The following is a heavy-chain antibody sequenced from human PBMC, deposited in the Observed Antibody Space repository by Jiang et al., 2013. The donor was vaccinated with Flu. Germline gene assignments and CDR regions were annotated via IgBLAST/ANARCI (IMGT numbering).Heavy chain of an antibody. CDR1: GFTFSSCG. V-gene: IGHV3-33*06. Sequence: LRLSCAISGFTFSSCGMHWVRQAPGKGLEWVAVLWYDGRTQYYGDSVKGRSTISRDDSKNTLYLQMNSLRADDTAVYYCAKDLGDSSSSRNDAFDIWGQGTMVSVSS. J-gene: IGHJ3*02. CDR3: AKDLGDSSSSRNDAFDI. D-gene: IGHD6-6*01. CDR2: LWYDGRTQ.